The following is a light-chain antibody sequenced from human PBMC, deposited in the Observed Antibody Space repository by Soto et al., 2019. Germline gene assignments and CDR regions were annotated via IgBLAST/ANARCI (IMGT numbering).Light chain of an antibody. CDR2: GAS. Sequence: EVVLTQSPATLSLSPGERATHSCRASENVRTFVDWYQQKPGQAPRLLIYGASNRATGIPPRFSGSGSGTDFTLTISSPEPEDVAVYYCQERDYWPLTFGGVSMVDI. V-gene: IGKV3-11*01. CDR3: QERDYWPLT. CDR1: ENVRTF. J-gene: IGKJ4*01.